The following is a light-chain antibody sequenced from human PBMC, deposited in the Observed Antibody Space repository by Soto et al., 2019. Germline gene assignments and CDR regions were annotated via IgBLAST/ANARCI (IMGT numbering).Light chain of an antibody. CDR3: QQSYSTHGT. CDR2: AAS. Sequence: DIQMTQSPSSLSASVGDRVTITCRASQSISSYLNWYQQKPGKAPKLLIYAASSLQIGVPSRFIRSGSWTDISLNISSVQPEDGATYYCQQSYSTHGTFGQGTTVEIK. J-gene: IGKJ1*01. CDR1: QSISSY. V-gene: IGKV1-39*01.